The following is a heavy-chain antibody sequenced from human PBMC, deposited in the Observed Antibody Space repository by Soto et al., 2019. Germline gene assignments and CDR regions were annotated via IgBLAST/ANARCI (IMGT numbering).Heavy chain of an antibody. J-gene: IGHJ4*02. CDR2: IYYSGST. CDR1: GGSISSYY. Sequence: SETLSLTCTVSGGSISSYYWSWIRQPPGKGLEWIGYIYYSGSTNYNPSLKSRVTISVDTSKNQFSLKLSSVTAADTAVYYCARLVAGMTPYFDYWGQGTLVTVSS. D-gene: IGHD6-13*01. CDR3: ARLVAGMTPYFDY. V-gene: IGHV4-59*08.